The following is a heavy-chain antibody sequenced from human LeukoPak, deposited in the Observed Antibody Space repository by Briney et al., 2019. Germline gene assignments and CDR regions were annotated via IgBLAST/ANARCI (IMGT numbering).Heavy chain of an antibody. CDR2: ISGSGGST. CDR3: AKHPRSGWSEAYFDY. J-gene: IGHJ4*02. CDR1: GFTFSSYA. D-gene: IGHD6-19*01. Sequence: GGSLRLSCAASGFTFSSYAMSWVRQAPGKGLEWVSVISGSGGSTYYADSVKGRFTISRDNSKNTLYMQMNSLRAEDTAVYYCAKHPRSGWSEAYFDYWGQGTLVAVSS. V-gene: IGHV3-23*01.